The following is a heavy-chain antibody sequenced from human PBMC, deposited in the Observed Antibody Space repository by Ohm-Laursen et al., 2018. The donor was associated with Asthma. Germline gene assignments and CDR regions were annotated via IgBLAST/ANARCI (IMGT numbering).Heavy chain of an antibody. V-gene: IGHV3-15*01. CDR3: TTSGSIYTAMVTYYYYYGMDV. J-gene: IGHJ6*02. Sequence: SLRLSCSASGYSFSLYSIHWIRQAPGKGLEWVGRIKSKTDGGTTDYAAPVKGRFTISRDDSKNTLYLQMNSLKTEDTAVYYCTTSGSIYTAMVTYYYYYGMDVWGQGTTVTVSS. CDR2: IKSKTDGGTT. D-gene: IGHD5-18*01. CDR1: GYSFSLYS.